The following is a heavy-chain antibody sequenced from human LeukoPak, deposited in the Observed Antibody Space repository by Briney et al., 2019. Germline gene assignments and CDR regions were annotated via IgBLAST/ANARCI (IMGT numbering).Heavy chain of an antibody. J-gene: IGHJ3*02. Sequence: PGRSLRLSCAASGFTFSNYFMHWVRQAPGKGLEWVADIANDGSHTFYVESVKGRFTISRDNSKNTLYLQMNSLRVEDTAVYFCARERQDTIIHSGAFDIWGQGTMVTASS. V-gene: IGHV3-30-3*01. CDR1: GFTFSNYF. CDR2: IANDGSHT. CDR3: ARERQDTIIHSGAFDI. D-gene: IGHD3-10*01.